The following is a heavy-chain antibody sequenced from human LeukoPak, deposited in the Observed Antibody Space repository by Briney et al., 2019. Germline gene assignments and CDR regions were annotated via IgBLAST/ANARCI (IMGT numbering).Heavy chain of an antibody. CDR1: GFTFSSYW. J-gene: IGHJ4*02. V-gene: IGHV3-7*01. D-gene: IGHD5-12*01. Sequence: GGSLRLSCAASGFTFSSYWMSWVRQAPGKGLEWVANIKQDGSEKYYVDSVEGRFTISRDNAKNSLYLQMNSLRAEDTAVYYCARAGGSGYDDYWGQGTLVTVSS. CDR2: IKQDGSEK. CDR3: ARAGGSGYDDY.